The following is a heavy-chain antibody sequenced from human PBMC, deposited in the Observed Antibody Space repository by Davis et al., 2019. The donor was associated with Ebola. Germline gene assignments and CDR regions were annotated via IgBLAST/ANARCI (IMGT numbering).Heavy chain of an antibody. CDR2: ISSSSSYI. J-gene: IGHJ4*02. CDR1: RFTFSSYS. Sequence: GGSLRLSCAASRFTFSSYSMNWVRQAPGKGLEWVSSISSSSSYIYYADSVKGRFTISRDNSKNTLYLQMNSLRAEDTAVYYCARDITMVQGVQDYWGQGTLVTVSS. V-gene: IGHV3-21*01. CDR3: ARDITMVQGVQDY. D-gene: IGHD3-10*01.